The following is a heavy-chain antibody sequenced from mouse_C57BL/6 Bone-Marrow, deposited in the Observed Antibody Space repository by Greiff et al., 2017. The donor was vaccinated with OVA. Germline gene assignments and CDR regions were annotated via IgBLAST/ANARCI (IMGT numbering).Heavy chain of an antibody. CDR1: GFTFSSYA. CDR3: ARGIYYYGSSPLFDY. V-gene: IGHV5-4*01. J-gene: IGHJ2*01. CDR2: ISDGGSYT. D-gene: IGHD1-1*01. Sequence: EVQLVESGGGLVKPGGSLKLSCAASGFTFSSYAMSWVRQTPEKRLAWVATISDGGSYTYYPDNVKGRFTISRDNAKNNLYLQMSHLKSEDTAMYYCARGIYYYGSSPLFDYWGQGTTLTVSS.